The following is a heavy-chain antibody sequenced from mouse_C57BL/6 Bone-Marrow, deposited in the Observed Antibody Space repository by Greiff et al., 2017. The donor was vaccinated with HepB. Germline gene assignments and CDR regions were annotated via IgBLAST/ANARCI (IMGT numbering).Heavy chain of an antibody. J-gene: IGHJ3*01. CDR1: GFTFSSYT. CDR2: ISGGGGNT. V-gene: IGHV5-9*04. D-gene: IGHD1-1*01. Sequence: DVHLVESGGGLVKPGGSLKLSCAASGFTFSSYTMSWVRQTPEKRLEWVATISGGGGNTYYPDSVKGRFTISRDNAKNTLYLQMSSLRSEDTAVYYCARRGDYYGSSYPAWFAYWGQGTLVTVSA. CDR3: ARRGDYYGSSYPAWFAY.